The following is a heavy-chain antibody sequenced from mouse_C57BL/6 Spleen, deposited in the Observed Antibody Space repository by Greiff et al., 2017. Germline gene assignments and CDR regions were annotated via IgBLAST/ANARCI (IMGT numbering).Heavy chain of an antibody. CDR1: GYTFTSYW. V-gene: IGHV1-69*01. CDR3: ARGAAQAHWYFDG. J-gene: IGHJ1*03. Sequence: QVQLQQPGAELVMPGASVKLSCKASGYTFTSYWMHWVKQRPGQGLEWIGEIDPSDSYTNYNQKFKGKSTLTVDKSSSTAYMQLSSLTSEDSAVYDCARGAAQAHWYFDGWGTGTTVTVSS. CDR2: IDPSDSYT. D-gene: IGHD3-2*02.